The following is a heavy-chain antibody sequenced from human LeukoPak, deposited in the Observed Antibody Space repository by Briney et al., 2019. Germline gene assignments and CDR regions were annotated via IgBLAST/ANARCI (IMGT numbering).Heavy chain of an antibody. CDR1: GGSISSGGYY. D-gene: IGHD3-10*01. Sequence: SQTLSLTCTVSGGSISSGGYYWSWIRQHAGKGLEWFGYIHDSGSTDYNPSLKSRVTISVDTSKNQFSLKLSSVTAADTAVYYCGTGSGSNNWFDPWGQGTLVTVSS. CDR3: GTGSGSNNWFDP. V-gene: IGHV4-31*03. CDR2: IHDSGST. J-gene: IGHJ5*02.